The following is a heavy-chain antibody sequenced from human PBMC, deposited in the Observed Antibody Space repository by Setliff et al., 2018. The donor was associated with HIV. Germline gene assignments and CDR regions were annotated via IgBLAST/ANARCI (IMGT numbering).Heavy chain of an antibody. Sequence: KPSETLSLTCTVSGGSISSYFWSWIRQSPGKGLEWIAFIFYTGNTKYNPSLRSRVSMSVDTSNNQFSLNLTSVTAADTAVYYCARLGRSSTGPLWGQGTLVTVSS. CDR2: IFYTGNT. V-gene: IGHV4-59*08. J-gene: IGHJ4*02. CDR3: ARLGRSSTGPL. CDR1: GGSISSYF. D-gene: IGHD2-2*01.